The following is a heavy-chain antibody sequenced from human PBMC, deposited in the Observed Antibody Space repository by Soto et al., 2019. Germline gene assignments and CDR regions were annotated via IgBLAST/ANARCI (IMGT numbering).Heavy chain of an antibody. V-gene: IGHV1-24*01. Sequence: ASVKVSCKVSGYTLTELSMHWVRQAPGKGREWMGGFDPEDGETIYAQKFQGRVTMTEDTSTDTAYMELSSLRSEDTAVYYCATSITIFGVVTDNWFDPWGQGTLVTVSS. J-gene: IGHJ5*02. CDR2: FDPEDGET. D-gene: IGHD3-3*01. CDR3: ATSITIFGVVTDNWFDP. CDR1: GYTLTELS.